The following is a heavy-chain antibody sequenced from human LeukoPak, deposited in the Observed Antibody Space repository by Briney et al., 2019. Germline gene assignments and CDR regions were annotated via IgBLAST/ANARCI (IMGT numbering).Heavy chain of an antibody. CDR2: INPNSGNK. D-gene: IGHD3-10*01. CDR1: GYTFTNYG. J-gene: IGHJ3*02. Sequence: RASVKLSCKASGYTFTNYGMSWVRQAPGQGLEWMGFINPNSGNKNYTQNVHGRFTLTRDTSNTTPFMELSSLRSDDTAVYYCATIIWCGEPADAYAIWGQGAMVIVSS. V-gene: IGHV1-18*01. CDR3: ATIIWCGEPADAYAI.